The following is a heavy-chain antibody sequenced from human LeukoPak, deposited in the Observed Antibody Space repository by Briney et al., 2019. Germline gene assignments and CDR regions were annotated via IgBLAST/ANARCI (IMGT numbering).Heavy chain of an antibody. V-gene: IGHV3-30-3*01. CDR3: AKGSYRDY. CDR2: ISFDGGKT. Sequence: GGPLRLSCGASGFTFSDYALHWVRQAPGKGLEWVAVISFDGGKTTYADSVRGRFTISRDNSKDTLYLQMSGLRGEDTAIYYCAKGSYRDYWGQGTLVSVSS. J-gene: IGHJ4*03. CDR1: GFTFSDYA.